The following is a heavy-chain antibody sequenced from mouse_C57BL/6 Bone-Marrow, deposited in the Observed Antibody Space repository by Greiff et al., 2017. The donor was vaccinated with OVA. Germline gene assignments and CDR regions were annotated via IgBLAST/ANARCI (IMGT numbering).Heavy chain of an antibody. CDR3: ASAGVAY. Sequence: QVQLQQPGAALVKPGASVTLSCKASGSTFTSYWMQWVKQRPGQGLEWIGEIDPSDSYTNYNQKFKGKAPLTVDTSSSTAYMQLSSLTSEDSAVYYCASAGVAYWGQGTLVTGSA. CDR1: GSTFTSYW. V-gene: IGHV1-50*01. CDR2: IDPSDSYT. J-gene: IGHJ3*01.